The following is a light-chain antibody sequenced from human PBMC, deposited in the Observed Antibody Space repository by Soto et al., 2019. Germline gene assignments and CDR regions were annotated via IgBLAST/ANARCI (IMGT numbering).Light chain of an antibody. V-gene: IGKV3-20*01. CDR3: QQYATSPQT. CDR1: QSGSTSY. Sequence: EIVLTQSPGTLSLSPGERATLSCRASQSGSTSYLAWFQQKRGQAPRLLIYDASSRATGIPDRFSGSGSGTDFTLTISRLEPEDFAVYYCQQYATSPQTFGQGTKLEIK. CDR2: DAS. J-gene: IGKJ2*01.